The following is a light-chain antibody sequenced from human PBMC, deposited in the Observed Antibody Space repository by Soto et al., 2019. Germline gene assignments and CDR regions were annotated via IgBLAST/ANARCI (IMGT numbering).Light chain of an antibody. V-gene: IGKV3-11*01. CDR1: QSVSSY. CDR2: DAS. J-gene: IGKJ2*01. Sequence: EIVLTQSPATLSLSPGERATLSCRASQSVSSYLAWYQQKPGQPPRLLIYDASHRATDIPARFSGSGSGTDFTLTISSLEPEDFALYYCQQRSNWPYTFGQGTTLQIK. CDR3: QQRSNWPYT.